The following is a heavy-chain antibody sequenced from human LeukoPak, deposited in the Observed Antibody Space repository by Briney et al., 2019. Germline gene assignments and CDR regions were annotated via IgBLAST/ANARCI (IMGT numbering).Heavy chain of an antibody. D-gene: IGHD6-13*01. CDR3: AKKPTGYSSSWYPTQNDY. J-gene: IGHJ4*02. Sequence: GGSLRLSCAASGFTFSSYAMSWVRQAPGRGLEWVSAISGSGGSTYYADSVKGRFTISRDNSKNTLYLQMNSLRAEDTAVYYCAKKPTGYSSSWYPTQNDYWGQGTQVTVSS. CDR1: GFTFSSYA. V-gene: IGHV3-23*01. CDR2: ISGSGGST.